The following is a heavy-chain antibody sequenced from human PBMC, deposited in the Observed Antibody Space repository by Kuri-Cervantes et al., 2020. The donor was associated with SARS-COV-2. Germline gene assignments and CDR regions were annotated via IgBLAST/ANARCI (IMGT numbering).Heavy chain of an antibody. V-gene: IGHV3-30*03. D-gene: IGHD3-3*01. CDR1: GFTFSDYY. Sequence: GESLKSSGAASGFTFSDYYMSWIRQAPGKGLEWVAVISYDGSNKYYADSVKGRFTISRDNSKNTLYLQMNSLRAEDTAVYYCARSILTIFEAMDVWGKGTTVTVSS. J-gene: IGHJ6*03. CDR2: ISYDGSNK. CDR3: ARSILTIFEAMDV.